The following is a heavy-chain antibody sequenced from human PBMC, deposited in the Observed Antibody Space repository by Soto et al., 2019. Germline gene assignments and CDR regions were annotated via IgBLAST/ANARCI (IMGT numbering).Heavy chain of an antibody. CDR2: IIPILGIA. V-gene: IGHV1-69*02. J-gene: IGHJ4*02. CDR3: ARGPGSGVATLNY. D-gene: IGHD6-25*01. Sequence: QVQLVQSGAEVKKPGSSVKVSCKASGGTFSSYTISWVRQAPGQGLEWMGRIIPILGIANYAQKFQGRVTITADKSTSSAYMELSSLRSEETAVYYCARGPGSGVATLNYWGQGTLVTVSS. CDR1: GGTFSSYT.